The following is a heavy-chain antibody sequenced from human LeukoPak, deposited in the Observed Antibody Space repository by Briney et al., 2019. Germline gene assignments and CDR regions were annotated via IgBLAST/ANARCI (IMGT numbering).Heavy chain of an antibody. Sequence: SETLSLTCAVYGGSFSGYYWSWIRQPPGEGLEWIGEINHSGSTNYNPSLKSRVTISVDTSKNQFPLKLSPVTAADTAVYYCARGSVAGTDYWGQGTLVTVSS. CDR3: ARGSVAGTDY. J-gene: IGHJ4*02. CDR2: INHSGST. D-gene: IGHD6-19*01. CDR1: GGSFSGYY. V-gene: IGHV4-34*01.